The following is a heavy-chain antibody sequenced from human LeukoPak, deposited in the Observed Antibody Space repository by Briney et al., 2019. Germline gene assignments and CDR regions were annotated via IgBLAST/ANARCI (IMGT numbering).Heavy chain of an antibody. V-gene: IGHV3-21*01. J-gene: IGHJ4*02. CDR3: ARDRANEWELDY. CDR2: ISSSSSYI. D-gene: IGHD1-26*01. CDR1: GFTFSSYS. Sequence: GGSLRLSCAASGFTFSSYSMNWVRQAPGKGLEWVSSISSSSSYIYYANSVKGRFTISRDNAKNSLYLQMNSQRAEDTAVYYCARDRANEWELDYWGQGTLVTVSS.